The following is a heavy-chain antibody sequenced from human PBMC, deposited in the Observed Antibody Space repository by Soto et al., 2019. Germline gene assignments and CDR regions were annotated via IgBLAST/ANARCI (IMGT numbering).Heavy chain of an antibody. CDR2: IYYSGLT. V-gene: IGHV4-31*03. CDR3: ARVSVVTHDAFDI. CDR1: GGSMSSEGYY. Sequence: PSETLSLTCTASGGSMSSEGYYWSWIRQHPGKGLEWIGYIYYSGLTDYNPSLKSRLTISVDKSKNEFYLKMRSVTAADTAVYYCARVSVVTHDAFDIWGQGTMVTVSS. J-gene: IGHJ3*02. D-gene: IGHD2-15*01.